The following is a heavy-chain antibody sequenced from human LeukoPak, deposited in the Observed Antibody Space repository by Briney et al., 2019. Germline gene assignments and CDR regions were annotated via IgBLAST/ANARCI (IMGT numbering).Heavy chain of an antibody. CDR1: GFTFSSYS. CDR2: ISSSSSYI. D-gene: IGHD3-22*01. Sequence: GGSLRLSCAASGFTFSSYSMNWVRQAPGKGLEWVSSISSSSSYIYYADSVKGRFTISRDNAKNSLYLQMNSLRAEDTAVYYCARGGFNYYDSSGYYYLDYWGQGTLVAVSS. J-gene: IGHJ4*02. CDR3: ARGGFNYYDSSGYYYLDY. V-gene: IGHV3-21*01.